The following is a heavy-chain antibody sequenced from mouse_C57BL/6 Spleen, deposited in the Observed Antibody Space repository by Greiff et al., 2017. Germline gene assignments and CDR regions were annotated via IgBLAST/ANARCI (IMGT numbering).Heavy chain of an antibody. V-gene: IGHV1-69*01. CDR2: IDPSDSYT. D-gene: IGHD3-3*01. CDR3: AREGYYFDY. CDR1: GYTFTSYW. Sequence: VQLQQPGAELVMPGASVKLSCTASGYTFTSYWMHWVKQRPGQGLEWIGEIDPSDSYTNYNQKFKGKSTLTVDKSSSTAYMQLSSLTSEDSAVYYCAREGYYFDYWGQGTTLTVSS. J-gene: IGHJ2*01.